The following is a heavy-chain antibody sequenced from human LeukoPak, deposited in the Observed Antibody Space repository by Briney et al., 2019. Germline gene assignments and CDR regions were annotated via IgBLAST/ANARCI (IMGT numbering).Heavy chain of an antibody. Sequence: GGSLRLSRAASGFTLSRYSMSWVRQAPGKGLEWVSSISSSSSYMFYADSVKGRFTISRDNAKNSLYLQMNSLRAEDTAVYYCARTGSPLYYYMDVWGKGTTVTVSS. V-gene: IGHV3-21*01. CDR1: GFTLSRYS. D-gene: IGHD1-14*01. CDR3: ARTGSPLYYYMDV. J-gene: IGHJ6*03. CDR2: ISSSSSYM.